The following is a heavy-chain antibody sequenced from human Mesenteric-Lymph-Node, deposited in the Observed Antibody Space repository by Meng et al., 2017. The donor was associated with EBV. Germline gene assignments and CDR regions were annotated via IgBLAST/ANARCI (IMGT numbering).Heavy chain of an antibody. Sequence: QLQLQESCPGLVKSSETLSLPSTGSGGSISSSTNYWGWIRQPPGKGLEWIGTIYNSGKSYYNPSLKGRVTMSVDTSKNQFSLNLSSVTAADTAVYYCVREYSSGCPVGYWGQGTLVTVSS. V-gene: IGHV4-39*07. CDR2: IYNSGKS. CDR1: GGSISSSTNY. CDR3: VREYSSGCPVGY. D-gene: IGHD6-19*01. J-gene: IGHJ4*02.